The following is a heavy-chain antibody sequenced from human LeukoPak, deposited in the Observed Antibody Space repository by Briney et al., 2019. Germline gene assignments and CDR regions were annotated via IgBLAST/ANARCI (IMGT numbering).Heavy chain of an antibody. D-gene: IGHD6-19*01. CDR1: GFTFSSYG. CDR3: AKGAGVYSSGWYGENYFDY. J-gene: IGHJ4*02. Sequence: GGSLRLSCAASGFTFSSYGMHWVRQAPGKGLEWVAFIRYDGSNKYYADSVKGRFTISRDNSKNTLYLQMNSLRAEDTAVYYCAKGAGVYSSGWYGENYFDYWGQGTLVTVSS. CDR2: IRYDGSNK. V-gene: IGHV3-30*02.